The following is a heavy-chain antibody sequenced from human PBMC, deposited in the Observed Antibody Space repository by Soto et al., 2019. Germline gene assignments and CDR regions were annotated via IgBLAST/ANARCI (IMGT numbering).Heavy chain of an antibody. CDR1: GFTFSSSA. V-gene: IGHV3-23*01. CDR2: ISCTGSGT. J-gene: IGHJ4*02. D-gene: IGHD6-13*01. Sequence: GGSLRLSCAASGFTFSSSAMSWVRQAPGKGLEWVSSISCTGSGTYYAESVKGRFTISRDNSKNMLYLQMNILSAEDTAIYQCAEYPISWYFRXWGQGTLVTVSX. CDR3: AEYPISWYFRX.